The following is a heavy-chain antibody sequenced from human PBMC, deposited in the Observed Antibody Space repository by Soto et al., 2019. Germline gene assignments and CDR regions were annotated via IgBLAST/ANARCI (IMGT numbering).Heavy chain of an antibody. CDR2: ISAYNGNT. D-gene: IGHD2-2*01. V-gene: IGHV1-18*01. Sequence: ASVKVSCKASGYTFTSYGISWVRQAPGQGLEWMGWISAYNGNTNYAQKLQGRVTMTTDTSTSTAYMELRSLRSDDTAVYYCARESLTSCYDFQNYWGRYWGHGTLVTVSS. CDR1: GYTFTSYG. J-gene: IGHJ4*01. CDR3: ARESLTSCYDFQNYWGRY.